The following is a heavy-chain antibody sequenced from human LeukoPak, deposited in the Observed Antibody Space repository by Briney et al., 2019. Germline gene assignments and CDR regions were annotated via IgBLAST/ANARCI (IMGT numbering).Heavy chain of an antibody. J-gene: IGHJ4*02. CDR2: INPNSGGT. CDR1: GYTFTGYY. Sequence: ASVKVSCRASGYTFTGYYMHWVRQAPGQGLEWMGWINPNSGGTNYAQKFQGRVTMTRDTSISTAYMELSRLRSDDTAVYYCATRDYNDSSGVLIWGQGTLVTVSS. D-gene: IGHD3-22*01. V-gene: IGHV1-2*02. CDR3: ATRDYNDSSGVLI.